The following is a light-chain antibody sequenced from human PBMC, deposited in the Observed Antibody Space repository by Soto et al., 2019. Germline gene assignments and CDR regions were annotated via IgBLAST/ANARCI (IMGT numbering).Light chain of an antibody. V-gene: IGKV1-39*01. CDR3: QQYNNWPLT. J-gene: IGKJ4*01. CDR2: VAS. Sequence: DIQMTHSPSSLSASVGYRFNITCRASQSISSYLSWYQQKPGKAPKLLINVASTLQSGVPSRFSGSGSGTEFTLTISSLKSEDFAVYYCQQYNNWPLTFGGGTQVDIK. CDR1: QSISSY.